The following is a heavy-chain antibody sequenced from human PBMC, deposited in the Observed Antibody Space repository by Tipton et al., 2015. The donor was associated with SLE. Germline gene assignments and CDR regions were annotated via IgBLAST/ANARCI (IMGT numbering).Heavy chain of an antibody. Sequence: RSLRLSCAASGFTFNNYGMHWVRQAPGKGLEWVALISYDGSNEHYADSVKGRFTISRDNSKNTLYLQMNSLRAEDTTVYYCAKGDYGDYGPFDYWGQGTLVTVSS. CDR1: GFTFNNYG. V-gene: IGHV3-30*18. D-gene: IGHD4-17*01. CDR2: ISYDGSNE. J-gene: IGHJ4*02. CDR3: AKGDYGDYGPFDY.